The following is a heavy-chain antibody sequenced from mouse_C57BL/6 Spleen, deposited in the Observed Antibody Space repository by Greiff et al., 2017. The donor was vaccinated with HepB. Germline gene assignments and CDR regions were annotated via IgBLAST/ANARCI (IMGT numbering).Heavy chain of an antibody. CDR3: TTGGLLLRLAWFAY. J-gene: IGHJ3*01. D-gene: IGHD1-1*01. CDR2: IDPEDGDT. Sequence: EVMLVESGAELVRPGASVKLSCTASGFNIKDYYMHWVKQRPEQGLEWIGRIDPEDGDTEYAPKFQGKATMTADTSSNTAYLQLSSLTSEDTAVYYCTTGGLLLRLAWFAYWGQGTLVTVSA. V-gene: IGHV14-1*01. CDR1: GFNIKDYY.